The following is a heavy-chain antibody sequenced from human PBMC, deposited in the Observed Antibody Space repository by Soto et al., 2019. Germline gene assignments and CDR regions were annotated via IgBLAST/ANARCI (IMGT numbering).Heavy chain of an antibody. D-gene: IGHD3-10*01. V-gene: IGHV1-2*02. J-gene: IGHJ4*02. Sequence: ASVKVSCKPSGYTFTDLYIHWVRQAPGQGLEWMGWIDPRSGDRRNTQKFHGRVTMSRDTSTSTVYMELSSLTSDDTAVYYCARENYGPLEYWGQGTLVNVSS. CDR2: IDPRSGDR. CDR1: GYTFTDLY. CDR3: ARENYGPLEY.